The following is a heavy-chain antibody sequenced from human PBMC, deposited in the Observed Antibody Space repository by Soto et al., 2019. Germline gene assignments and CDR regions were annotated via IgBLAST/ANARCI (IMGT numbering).Heavy chain of an antibody. Sequence: GASVKVSCKASGYTFTSYDINWVRQATGQGLEWMGWMNPNSGNTGYAQKFQGRVTMTRNTSISTAYMELSSLRSEDTAVYYCARGLFSSGCSGGSCHNWNGRRTRYDYWGQGTLVTVSS. J-gene: IGHJ4*02. CDR3: ARGLFSSGCSGGSCHNWNGRRTRYDY. CDR2: MNPNSGNT. V-gene: IGHV1-8*01. CDR1: GYTFTSYD. D-gene: IGHD2-15*01.